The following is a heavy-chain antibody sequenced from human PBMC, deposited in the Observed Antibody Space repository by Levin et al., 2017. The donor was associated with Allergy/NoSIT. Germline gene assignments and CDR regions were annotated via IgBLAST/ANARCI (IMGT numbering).Heavy chain of an antibody. Sequence: HGESLKISCKASGYTFTDYYMHWVRQAPGQGLEWMGWINTNDGGTNYAQKFRGRVTMTRDTSISTAYMVLSGLRSDDTAVYYCTRDNYAFLHDYWGQGTLVTVSS. J-gene: IGHJ4*02. V-gene: IGHV1-2*02. CDR3: TRDNYAFLHDY. CDR2: INTNDGGT. D-gene: IGHD2-2*01. CDR1: GYTFTDYY.